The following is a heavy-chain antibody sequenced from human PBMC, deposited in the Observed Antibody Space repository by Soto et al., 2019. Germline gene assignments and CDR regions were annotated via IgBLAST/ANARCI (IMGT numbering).Heavy chain of an antibody. CDR1: GDSVTNYF. CDR2: IYYSGST. D-gene: IGHD3-3*01. J-gene: IGHJ6*01. Sequence: SETLSLTCTVSGDSVTNYFWSWMRQPPGKGLEWIGYIYYSGSTNYNPSLKSRVTISVDTSKNQFSLKLSSVTAADTAVYYCARDLSGYDLWSGLQRGTSYQYGTDVWGQGNMVTV. V-gene: IGHV4-59*02. CDR3: ARDLSGYDLWSGLQRGTSYQYGTDV.